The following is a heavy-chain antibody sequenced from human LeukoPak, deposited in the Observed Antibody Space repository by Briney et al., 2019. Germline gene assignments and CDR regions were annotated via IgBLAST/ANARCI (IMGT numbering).Heavy chain of an antibody. CDR3: AREDCSGGSCYPDY. CDR1: GFTFSSYW. D-gene: IGHD2-15*01. V-gene: IGHV3-74*01. CDR2: INSDGSST. Sequence: GGSLRLSCAASGFTFSSYWMHWVRQAPGKGLVWVSRINSDGSSTSYADSVKGRFTISRDNAKNTLYLQMNSLRAEDTAVYYCAREDCSGGSCYPDYWGQGTLSPSPQ. J-gene: IGHJ4*02.